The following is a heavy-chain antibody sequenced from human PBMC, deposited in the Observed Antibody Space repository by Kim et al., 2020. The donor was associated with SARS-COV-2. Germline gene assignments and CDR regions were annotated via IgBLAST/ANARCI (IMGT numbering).Heavy chain of an antibody. CDR1: GFTFSTYA. J-gene: IGHJ4*02. V-gene: IGHV3-23*01. CDR2: ISTSGANT. CDR3: AKRMLSSSGNYYFDY. D-gene: IGHD3-22*01. Sequence: GGSLRLSCAASGFTFSTYAMTWVRQAPGKGLEWVSAISTSGANTYYADSVKGRFTISRDNSKNTLYLQMNSLRAEDTVVYYCAKRMLSSSGNYYFDYWGQGTLVTVSS.